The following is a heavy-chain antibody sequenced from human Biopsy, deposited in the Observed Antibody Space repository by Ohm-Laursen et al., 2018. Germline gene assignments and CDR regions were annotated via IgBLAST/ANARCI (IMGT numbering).Heavy chain of an antibody. CDR3: ARGPHSGSHSCFDY. CDR1: GFSFTGYY. V-gene: IGHV1-69*13. CDR2: IIPMFGTA. D-gene: IGHD1-26*01. Sequence: ASVKVSCKTSGFSFTGYYIHWVRQAPGQGLEWMGGIIPMFGTANYAQMFQGRVTISADESTSTSYMELSSLTTEDTAIYYCARGPHSGSHSCFDYWGRGTLVTVSS. J-gene: IGHJ4*02.